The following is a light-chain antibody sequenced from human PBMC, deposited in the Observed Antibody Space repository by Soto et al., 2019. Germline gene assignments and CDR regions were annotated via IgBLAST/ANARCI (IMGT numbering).Light chain of an antibody. Sequence: ITMNQSPSTVSASVGDRGTISCPASQGIRSDLAWYQQKPGKAPKLLIFAASNLQSGVPSRFSGSGSGTDFTLTISLLQPEDFATYYCLQLYNFFCTLGQGTIVDIK. CDR1: QGIRSD. V-gene: IGKV1-6*01. J-gene: IGKJ1*01. CDR3: LQLYNFFCT. CDR2: AAS.